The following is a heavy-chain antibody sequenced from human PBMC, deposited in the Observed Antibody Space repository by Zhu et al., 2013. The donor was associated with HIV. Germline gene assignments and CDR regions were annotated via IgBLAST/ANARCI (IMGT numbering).Heavy chain of an antibody. CDR1: GLTFSSYA. D-gene: IGHD2-15*01. V-gene: IGHV3-23*01. CDR2: ISGGGSST. J-gene: IGHJ4*02. CDR3: VKSLVPGYCSGGSCYYAFDY. Sequence: EVQLLESGGGLVQPGGSLRLSCAASGLTFSSYAMSWVRQAPGKGLEWVSVISGGGSSTYYADSVKGRFTISRDNSKNTLYLQMNSLRVEDTAVYYCVKSLVPGYCSGGSCYYAFDYWGQGTLVTVSS.